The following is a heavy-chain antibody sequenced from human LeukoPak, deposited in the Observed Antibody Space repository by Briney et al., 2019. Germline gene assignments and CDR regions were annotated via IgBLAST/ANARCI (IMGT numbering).Heavy chain of an antibody. Sequence: SVKVSCKASGGTLSNYAISWVRQAPGQGLEWMGEIIPIFGTANYAQKFQGRVTITADESTSTAYMELSSLRSEDTAVYYCARDRRVYNNSAGAFDIWGQGTMVTVSS. V-gene: IGHV1-69*13. CDR1: GGTLSNYA. CDR3: ARDRRVYNNSAGAFDI. J-gene: IGHJ3*02. D-gene: IGHD6-6*01. CDR2: IIPIFGTA.